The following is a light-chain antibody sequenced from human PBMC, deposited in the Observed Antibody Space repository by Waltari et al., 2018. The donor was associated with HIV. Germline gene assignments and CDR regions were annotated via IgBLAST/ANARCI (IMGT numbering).Light chain of an antibody. Sequence: QSALTQPASVSGSPGQSITISCTGTSSDVGSYNLVSWYQQHPGKAPKLMIYEVNKRPSGVSNRFSGSKSGNTASLTISGLQAEDEGYYYCCSYAGRITSGVFGGGTKLTVL. CDR1: SSDVGSYNL. CDR3: CSYAGRITSGV. CDR2: EVN. V-gene: IGLV2-23*02. J-gene: IGLJ2*01.